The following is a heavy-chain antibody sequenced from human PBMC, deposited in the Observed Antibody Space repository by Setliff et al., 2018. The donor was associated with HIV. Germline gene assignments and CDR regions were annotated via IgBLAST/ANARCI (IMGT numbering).Heavy chain of an antibody. CDR3: ARASSRLNCSGGSCYRAPYAFDI. D-gene: IGHD2-15*01. J-gene: IGHJ3*02. CDR1: DASISNYH. Sequence: PSETLSLTCTVSDASISNYHWSWIRQPPGKGLEWIGYIYYSGSTNYNPSLKSRVTISVDTSKNQFSLKLSSVTAADTAVYYCARASSRLNCSGGSCYRAPYAFDIWGQGTMVTVSS. CDR2: IYYSGST. V-gene: IGHV4-59*08.